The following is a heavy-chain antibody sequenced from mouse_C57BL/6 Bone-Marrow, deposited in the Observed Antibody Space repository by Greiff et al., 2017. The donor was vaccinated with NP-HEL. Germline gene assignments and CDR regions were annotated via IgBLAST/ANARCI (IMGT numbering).Heavy chain of an antibody. V-gene: IGHV1-20*01. CDR1: GYSFTGYF. CDR2: INPYNGDT. Sequence: EVKLMESGPELVKPGDSVKISCKASGYSFTGYFMNWVMQSHGKSLEWIGRINPYNGDTFYNQKFKGKATLTVDKSSSTAHMELRSLTSEDSAVYYCARGGWLLPYYYAMDYWGQGTSVTVSS. D-gene: IGHD2-3*01. J-gene: IGHJ4*01. CDR3: ARGGWLLPYYYAMDY.